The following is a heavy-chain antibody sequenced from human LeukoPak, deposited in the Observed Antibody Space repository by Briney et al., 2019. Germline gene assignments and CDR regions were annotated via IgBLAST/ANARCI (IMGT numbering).Heavy chain of an antibody. J-gene: IGHJ4*02. Sequence: ASVKVSCKASGYTLTGYYMHWLRQAPGQGLEWMGWINPNSGGTNYAQKFQGRVTMTRDTSISTAYMELSRLRSDDTAVYYCARRRIVGATNDYWGQGTLVTVSS. CDR1: GYTLTGYY. V-gene: IGHV1-2*02. CDR2: INPNSGGT. CDR3: ARRRIVGATNDY. D-gene: IGHD1-26*01.